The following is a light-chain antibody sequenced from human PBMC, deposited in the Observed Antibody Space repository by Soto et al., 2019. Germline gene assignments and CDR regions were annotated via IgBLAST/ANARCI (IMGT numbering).Light chain of an antibody. CDR3: QQFSSYPLT. J-gene: IGKJ4*01. Sequence: EIVLTQSPATLSFSPGERGTLSCRASQSVNNNLAWYQQKPGQAPRLLIYDASKRATGIPDRFSGGGSGTDFTLTISRLEPEDFAVYYCQQFSSYPLTFGGGTKVDIK. CDR1: QSVNNN. V-gene: IGKV3-11*01. CDR2: DAS.